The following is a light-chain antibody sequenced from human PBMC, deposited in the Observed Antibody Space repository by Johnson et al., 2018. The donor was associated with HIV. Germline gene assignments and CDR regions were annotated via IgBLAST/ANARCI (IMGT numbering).Light chain of an antibody. V-gene: IGLV1-51*02. J-gene: IGLJ1*01. Sequence: QSVLTQPPSVSAAPGQKVTISCSGSNSNIGNNYVSWYQQLPGTAPKLLIYENNKLPSGIPDRFFGSKSGTSATLDITGLQTGDEGDYYCGAWDSSLNAYVFGAGTKVTVL. CDR1: NSNIGNNY. CDR2: ENN. CDR3: GAWDSSLNAYV.